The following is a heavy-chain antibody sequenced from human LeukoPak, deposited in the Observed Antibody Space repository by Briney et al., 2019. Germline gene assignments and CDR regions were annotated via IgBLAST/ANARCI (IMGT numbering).Heavy chain of an antibody. CDR3: ARDVIGPNSGYAADACDI. D-gene: IGHD5-12*01. V-gene: IGHV4-4*07. CDR1: GDSLSNYF. Sequence: SEALSLTCTVSGDSLSNYFWSWIRQPAGDGLEWIGRIHSSGTTLYNPSLGSRVTMSVDTSKKQFYLNLSSVTATDTAVYYCARDVIGPNSGYAADACDIWGQGTMLTVSS. J-gene: IGHJ3*02. CDR2: IHSSGTT.